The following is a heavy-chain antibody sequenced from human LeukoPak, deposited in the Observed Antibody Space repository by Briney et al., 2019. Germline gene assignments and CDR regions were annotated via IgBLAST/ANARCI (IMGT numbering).Heavy chain of an antibody. Sequence: GESLKISCKGSGSRFTSYWIGWVRQMPGKGLEWMGVIYPGDSDTRYSPSFQGQVTISADKSISTAYLQWSSLKASDTAMYYCARLRGSGPTEVDPWGQGTLVTVSS. J-gene: IGHJ5*02. CDR1: GSRFTSYW. V-gene: IGHV5-51*01. CDR2: IYPGDSDT. D-gene: IGHD2-15*01. CDR3: ARLRGSGPTEVDP.